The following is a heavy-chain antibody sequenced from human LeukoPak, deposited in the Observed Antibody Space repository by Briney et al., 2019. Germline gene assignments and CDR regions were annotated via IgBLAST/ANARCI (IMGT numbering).Heavy chain of an antibody. CDR2: IYSGGST. J-gene: IGHJ3*02. Sequence: GGSLRLSCAASGFTVSSNYMSWVRQAPGKGLEWVSVIYSGGSTYYADSVKGRFTISRDNSKNTLYLQMNSLRAEDTAVYYRAFRYSVVAAFDIWGQGTMVTVSS. V-gene: IGHV3-66*01. CDR1: GFTVSSNY. D-gene: IGHD2-15*01. CDR3: AFRYSVVAAFDI.